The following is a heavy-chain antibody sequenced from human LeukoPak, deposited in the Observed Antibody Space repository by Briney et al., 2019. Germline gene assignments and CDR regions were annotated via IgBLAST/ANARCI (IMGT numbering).Heavy chain of an antibody. V-gene: IGHV1-8*03. Sequence: ASVKVSCKASGYTFTSYDINWVRQATGQGLEWMGWMNPNSGNTGYAQMFQGRVTITRNTSISTAYMELSSLRSEDTAVYYCARSPPYSSSHNWFDPWGQGTLVTVSS. CDR1: GYTFTSYD. CDR2: MNPNSGNT. CDR3: ARSPPYSSSHNWFDP. J-gene: IGHJ5*02. D-gene: IGHD6-6*01.